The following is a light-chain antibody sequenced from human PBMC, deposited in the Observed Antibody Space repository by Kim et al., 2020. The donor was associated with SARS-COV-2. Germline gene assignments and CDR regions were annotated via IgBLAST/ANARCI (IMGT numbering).Light chain of an antibody. CDR2: GAS. J-gene: IGKJ2*02. Sequence: SPGESTARSGRASQSVGSRLAGYKQKPGQSPRLLIYGASARATGIPARFSGSGSGTDFSLTISSLQSEDFAVYYCQQYNNWPPGTFGQGTRLEI. CDR3: QQYNNWPPGT. V-gene: IGKV3-15*01. CDR1: QSVGSR.